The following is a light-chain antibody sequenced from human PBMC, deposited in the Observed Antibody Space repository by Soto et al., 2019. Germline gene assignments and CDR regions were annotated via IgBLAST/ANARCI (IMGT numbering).Light chain of an antibody. V-gene: IGLV2-14*01. CDR3: VSYTTSASYV. Sequence: QSALTQPASVSGSPGQSITISCTGTSSDVGNYIFVSWYRQHPGKAPKLMIYDINNRPSGVSNRFSGSKSGNTASPTISGLQAEDEADYYCVSYTTSASYVFGTGTKLTV. J-gene: IGLJ1*01. CDR1: SSDVGNYIF. CDR2: DIN.